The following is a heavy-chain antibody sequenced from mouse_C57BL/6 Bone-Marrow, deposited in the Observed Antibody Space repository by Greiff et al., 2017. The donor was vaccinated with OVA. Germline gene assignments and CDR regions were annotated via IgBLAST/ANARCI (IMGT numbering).Heavy chain of an antibody. Sequence: QVQLKEPGAELVKPGASVKMSCKASGYTFTTYPIEWMKQNHGKSLEWIGNFHPYNDDTKYNEKFKGKATLTVEKSSSTVYLELSRLTSDDSAVYYCARPGDYGGDWFAYWGQGTLVTVSA. CDR3: ARPGDYGGDWFAY. CDR1: GYTFTTYP. CDR2: FHPYNDDT. D-gene: IGHD2-4*01. V-gene: IGHV1-47*01. J-gene: IGHJ3*01.